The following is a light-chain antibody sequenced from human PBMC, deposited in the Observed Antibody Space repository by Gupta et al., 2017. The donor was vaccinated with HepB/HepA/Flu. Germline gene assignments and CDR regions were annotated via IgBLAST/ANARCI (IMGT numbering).Light chain of an antibody. V-gene: IGLV7-46*01. CDR1: TGAGTTSHY. CDR2: DTS. Sequence: QAVVTPEPSLLGSAGGTVILTCGSSTGAGTTSHYPYWFQQKPGPAPMILCFDTSKNHSLTPARFSASFLGATAVPTPSGAQAEDDAYYYCSHTYSASRLVLSGGTKLTVL. CDR3: SHTYSASRLV. J-gene: IGLJ3*02.